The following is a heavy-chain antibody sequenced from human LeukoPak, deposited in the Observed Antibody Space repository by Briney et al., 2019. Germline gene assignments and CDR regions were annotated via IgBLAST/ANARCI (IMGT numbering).Heavy chain of an antibody. J-gene: IGHJ5*02. CDR2: IWYDGSNK. CDR3: AREYAAGWFDP. D-gene: IGHD6-13*01. CDR1: GFTFSSYG. V-gene: IGHV3-33*01. Sequence: PGGSLRLSCAASGFTFSSYGMHWVRQAPGKGLERVAVIWYDGSNKFYADSVKGRFTISRDNSKNTLYLQMHSLRAEDTAVYYCAREYAAGWFDPWGQGTLVTVSS.